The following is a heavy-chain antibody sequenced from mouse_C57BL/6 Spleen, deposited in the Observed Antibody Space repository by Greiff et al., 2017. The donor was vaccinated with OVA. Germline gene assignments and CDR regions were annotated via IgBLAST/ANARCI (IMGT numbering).Heavy chain of an antibody. D-gene: IGHD3-3*01. CDR3: TGDVGYFDY. CDR2: IRLKSDNYAT. V-gene: IGHV6-3*01. CDR1: GFTFSNYW. Sequence: EVKLMESGGGLVQPGGSMKLSCVASGFTFSNYWMNWVRQSPEKGLEWVAQIRLKSDNYATHYAESVKGRFTISRDDSKSSVYLQMNNLRAEDTGIYYCTGDVGYFDYWGQGTTLTVSS. J-gene: IGHJ2*01.